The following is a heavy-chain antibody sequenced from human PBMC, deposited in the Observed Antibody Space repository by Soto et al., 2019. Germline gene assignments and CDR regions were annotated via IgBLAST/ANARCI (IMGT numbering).Heavy chain of an antibody. Sequence: RASVKVSCKASGGTFSSYAISWVRQAPGQGLEWMGGIIPIFGTANYAQKFQGRVTITADESTSTAYMELSSLRSEDTAVYYCARLGRDGYNFRFPYWGQGTLVTVSS. J-gene: IGHJ4*02. CDR2: IIPIFGTA. CDR3: ARLGRDGYNFRFPY. D-gene: IGHD5-12*01. CDR1: GGTFSSYA. V-gene: IGHV1-69*13.